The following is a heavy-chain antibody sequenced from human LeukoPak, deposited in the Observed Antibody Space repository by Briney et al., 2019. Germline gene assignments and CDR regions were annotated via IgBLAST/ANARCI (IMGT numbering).Heavy chain of an antibody. Sequence: GGSLRLSCAVSGFTFSGYWMSWVRQAPGKGLEWVANIDQGGSVEYYADSVKGRFTISRDNAKNSLYLQMNSLRAEDTAVYYCARDKAINYYDSSGYSPFDYWGQGTLVTVSS. CDR3: ARDKAINYYDSSGYSPFDY. V-gene: IGHV3-7*01. D-gene: IGHD3-22*01. CDR2: IDQGGSVE. CDR1: GFTFSGYW. J-gene: IGHJ4*02.